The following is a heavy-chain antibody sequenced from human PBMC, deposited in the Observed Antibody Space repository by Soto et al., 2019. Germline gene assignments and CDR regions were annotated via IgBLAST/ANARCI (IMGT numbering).Heavy chain of an antibody. V-gene: IGHV1-8*01. J-gene: IGHJ2*01. Sequence: QVQLVQSGAEVKKPGASVKVSCKASGYTFTSYDINWVRQATGQGLEWMGGMNPNSGNTGYAQRGAVRVTMPRNTARGTAYMELSSLRSADTAVYYCASERSDGVDLWGRGPLVTVSS. CDR2: MNPNSGNT. CDR1: GYTFTSYD. CDR3: ASERSDGVDL. D-gene: IGHD4-17*01.